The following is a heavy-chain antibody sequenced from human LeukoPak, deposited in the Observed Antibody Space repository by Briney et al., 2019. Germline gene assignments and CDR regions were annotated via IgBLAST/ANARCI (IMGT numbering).Heavy chain of an antibody. J-gene: IGHJ6*02. Sequence: GGSLRLSCAASGFTFSSYGMHWVRQAPGKGLEWVAVIWYDGSNKYYADSVKGRFTISRDNSKNTLYLQMNSLRAEDTAVYYCARDLGVVDSGPRWHYYHYYGMDVWGQGTTVTVSS. V-gene: IGHV3-33*01. CDR2: IWYDGSNK. CDR1: GFTFSSYG. D-gene: IGHD2-2*01. CDR3: ARDLGVVDSGPRWHYYHYYGMDV.